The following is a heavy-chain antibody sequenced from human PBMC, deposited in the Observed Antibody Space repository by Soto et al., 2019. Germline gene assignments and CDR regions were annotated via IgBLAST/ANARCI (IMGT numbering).Heavy chain of an antibody. D-gene: IGHD3-10*01. CDR3: APPWFGDGAY. CDR2: IYYSGST. Sequence: QLQLQESGPGLVKPSETLSLTCTVSGGSISSSSYYWGWIRQPPGKGLEWIGSIYYSGSTHYNPSLXSXVXIXXATSTNQFSLQLSSVTAADTAVYSCAPPWFGDGAYWGQGTRVTVSS. J-gene: IGHJ4*02. CDR1: GGSISSSSYY. V-gene: IGHV4-39*01.